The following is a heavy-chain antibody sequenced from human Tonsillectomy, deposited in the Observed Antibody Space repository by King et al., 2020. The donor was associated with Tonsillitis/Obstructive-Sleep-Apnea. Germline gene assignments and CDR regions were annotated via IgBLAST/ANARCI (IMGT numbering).Heavy chain of an antibody. CDR1: GGSISSYY. J-gene: IGHJ1*01. D-gene: IGHD5-18*01. V-gene: IGHV4-59*08. CDR2: IYYSGST. CDR3: ARHLWDSYGSEYFQH. Sequence: QLQESGPGLVKPSETLSLTCTVSGGSISSYYWSWIRQPPGKGLEWIGYIYYSGSTNYNPSLKSRVTISVDTSKNQFSLKLSPVTAADTAVYYCARHLWDSYGSEYFQHWGQGTLVTVSS.